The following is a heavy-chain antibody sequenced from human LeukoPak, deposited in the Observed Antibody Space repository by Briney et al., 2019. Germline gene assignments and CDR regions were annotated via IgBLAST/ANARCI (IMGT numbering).Heavy chain of an antibody. Sequence: GGSLRLSCAASGFSFSSDGMHWVRQAPGKGLEWVAFIRYDGSKKNYADSVKGRFTISRDNSKNTLYLQMNSLRAEDTALYYCAKVGIDTPDSDYWGQGTLVTVSS. J-gene: IGHJ4*02. CDR3: AKVGIDTPDSDY. D-gene: IGHD5-18*01. V-gene: IGHV3-30*02. CDR2: IRYDGSKK. CDR1: GFSFSSDG.